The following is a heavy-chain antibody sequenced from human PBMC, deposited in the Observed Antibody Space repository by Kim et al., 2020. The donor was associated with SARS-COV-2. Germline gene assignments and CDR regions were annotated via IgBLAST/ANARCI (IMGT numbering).Heavy chain of an antibody. Sequence: GGSLRLSCAASGFTFSSYGMHWVRQAPGKGLEWVAVIWYDGSNKYYADSVKGRFTISRDNSKNTLYLQMNSLRAEDTAVYYCARCSPNYGDYEPETPCYFDYWGQGTLVTVSS. V-gene: IGHV3-33*01. CDR2: IWYDGSNK. CDR1: GFTFSSYG. D-gene: IGHD4-17*01. J-gene: IGHJ4*02. CDR3: ARCSPNYGDYEPETPCYFDY.